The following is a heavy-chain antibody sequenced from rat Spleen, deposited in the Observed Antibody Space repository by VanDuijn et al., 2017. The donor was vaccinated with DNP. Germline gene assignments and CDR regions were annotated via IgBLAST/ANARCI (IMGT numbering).Heavy chain of an antibody. V-gene: IGHV5S13*01. CDR3: ASGSYYGYKWFAY. CDR1: GFTFSNHD. D-gene: IGHD1-6*01. CDR2: ISTSGGSS. J-gene: IGHJ3*01. Sequence: EVQLVESGGGLVQPGRSLKLSCVASGFTFSNHDMAWVRQAPTKGLEWVASISTSGGSSYYRDSVQGRFTVSRDDAKDTLYLQMNSLRSEDTATYYCASGSYYGYKWFAYWGQGTLVTVSS.